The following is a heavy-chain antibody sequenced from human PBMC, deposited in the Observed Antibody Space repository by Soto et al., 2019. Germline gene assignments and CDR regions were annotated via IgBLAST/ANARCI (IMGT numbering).Heavy chain of an antibody. J-gene: IGHJ6*02. V-gene: IGHV3-30*18. D-gene: IGHD5-18*01. CDR1: GFTFSNAW. Sequence: PGGSLRLSCAASGFTFSNAWMSWVRQAPGKGLEWVAVISYDGSNKYYADSVKGRFTISRDNSKNTLYLQMNSLRAEDTAVYYCAKDLRYSYAIYGMDVWGQGTTVTVSS. CDR2: ISYDGSNK. CDR3: AKDLRYSYAIYGMDV.